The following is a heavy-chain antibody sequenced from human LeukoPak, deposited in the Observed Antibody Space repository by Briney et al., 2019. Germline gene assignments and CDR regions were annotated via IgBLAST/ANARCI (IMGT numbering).Heavy chain of an antibody. J-gene: IGHJ4*02. CDR3: ATLGYCSGGSCYLGDY. Sequence: GGSLRLSCAASGFTFSSYSMNWVRQAPGKGLEWVSSISSSSSYIYYADSVKGGFTISRDNAKNSLYLQMNSLRAEDTAVYYCATLGYCSGGSCYLGDYWGQGTLVTVSS. CDR1: GFTFSSYS. CDR2: ISSSSSYI. D-gene: IGHD2-15*01. V-gene: IGHV3-21*01.